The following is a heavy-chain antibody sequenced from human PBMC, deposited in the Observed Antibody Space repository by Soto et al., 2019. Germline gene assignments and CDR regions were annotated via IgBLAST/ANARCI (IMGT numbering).Heavy chain of an antibody. Sequence: QVQLQESGPGLVKPSETMSLSCTVSGGSISSYYWSWFRQSPGKRMEWFGYVHHSWGSNYNPSLQSRVAISLDTSKSQFSLKVTSVTATDTAVYYCARQGFGPLHGLVDVWGQGTTVTVSS. CDR2: VHHSWGS. J-gene: IGHJ6*02. D-gene: IGHD3-10*01. CDR3: ARQGFGPLHGLVDV. V-gene: IGHV4-59*08. CDR1: GGSISSYY.